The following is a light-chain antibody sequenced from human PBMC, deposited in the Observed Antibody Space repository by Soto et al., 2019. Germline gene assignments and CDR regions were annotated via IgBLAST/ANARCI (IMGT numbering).Light chain of an antibody. CDR3: QQYYSTPWT. Sequence: DIVMTQSPDSLAVSLGERATINCKSSRNVLHSSNNNDYLAWYQLKPGQPPKLLIYWASTRESGVPDRFGGSGSGADFTLTISSLQAEDVAVYYCQQYYSTPWTFGQGTKVEIK. CDR1: RNVLHSSNNNDY. J-gene: IGKJ1*01. V-gene: IGKV4-1*01. CDR2: WAS.